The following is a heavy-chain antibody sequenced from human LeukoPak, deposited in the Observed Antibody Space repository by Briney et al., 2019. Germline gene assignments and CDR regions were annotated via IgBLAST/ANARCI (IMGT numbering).Heavy chain of an antibody. CDR3: TRSMIVVVTFDY. CDR1: GFTLSNAW. CDR2: IKSKTNGETR. V-gene: IGHV3-15*01. D-gene: IGHD3-22*01. J-gene: IGHJ4*02. Sequence: GGSLRLSCAASGFTLSNAWMNWVRQAPGKGLEWVGLIKSKTNGETRDYAAPVKGRFTISRDDSKSIAYLQMNSLKTEDTAVYYCTRSMIVVVTFDYWGQGTLVTVSS.